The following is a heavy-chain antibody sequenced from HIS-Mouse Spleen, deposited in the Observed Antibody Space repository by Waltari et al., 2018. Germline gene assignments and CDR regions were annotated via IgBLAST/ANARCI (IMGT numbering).Heavy chain of an antibody. Sequence: QVTLRESGPALVKPTQTLTLTCTFSGFSLSTSGMCVRWLRQPPGKALAWLARIDWDDDKYYSTSLKTRLTISKDTSKNQVVLTMTNMDPVDTATYYCARIAEGYSSGWYAFDYWGQGTLVTVSS. D-gene: IGHD6-19*01. CDR3: ARIAEGYSSGWYAFDY. V-gene: IGHV2-70*15. CDR2: IDWDDDK. CDR1: GFSLSTSGMC. J-gene: IGHJ4*02.